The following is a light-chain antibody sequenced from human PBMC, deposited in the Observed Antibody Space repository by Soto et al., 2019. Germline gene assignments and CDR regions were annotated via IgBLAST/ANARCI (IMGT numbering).Light chain of an antibody. J-gene: IGKJ2*01. CDR2: WAS. V-gene: IGKV4-1*01. Sequence: DIVMTQSPDSLAVSLGERATINCKSSQSVLYSSNNKNYLAWYQQKPGQPPKVLIYWASTRESGVPDRFSGCGSGTALRVTYSPLQAKHVALFYYLPCYTSPYTF. CDR3: LPCYTSPYT. CDR1: QSVLYSSNNKNY.